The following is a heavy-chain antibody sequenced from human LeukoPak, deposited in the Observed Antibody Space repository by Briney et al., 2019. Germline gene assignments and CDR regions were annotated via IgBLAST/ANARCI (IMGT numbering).Heavy chain of an antibody. Sequence: GGSLRLSCATSGFTFSSYAMSWVRQAPGKGLEWVSGIGASGGSTYYADSVKGRFTISRDNSKNSLYLQMTSLRTEDTALYYCAKERITQAWSAYFQHWGQGTLVAVSS. CDR2: IGASGGST. V-gene: IGHV3-23*01. CDR3: AKERITQAWSAYFQH. D-gene: IGHD3-16*01. CDR1: GFTFSSYA. J-gene: IGHJ1*01.